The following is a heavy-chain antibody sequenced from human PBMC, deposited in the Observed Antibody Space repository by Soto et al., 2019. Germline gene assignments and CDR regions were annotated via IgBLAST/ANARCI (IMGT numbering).Heavy chain of an antibody. J-gene: IGHJ6*02. D-gene: IGHD1-20*01. CDR3: ARDRSSITGRYYYYYGMDV. CDR2: INPNSGGT. CDR1: GYTFTGYY. Sequence: ASVKVSCKASGYTFTGYYMHWVRQAPGQGLEWMGWINPNSGGTNYAQKFQGRVTMTRDTSISTAYMELSRLRSDDTAVYYCARDRSSITGRYYYYYGMDVWGQGTTVTSP. V-gene: IGHV1-2*02.